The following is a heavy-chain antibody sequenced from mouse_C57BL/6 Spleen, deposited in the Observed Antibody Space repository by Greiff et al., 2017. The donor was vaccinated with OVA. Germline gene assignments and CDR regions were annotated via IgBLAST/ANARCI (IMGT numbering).Heavy chain of an antibody. CDR2: ISYAGRN. Sequence: EVKLQESGPGLVKPSQSLSLTCYVTGYSITSGYYWYWIRPFPGNQLEWVGYISYAGRNTYNHSLTNRISITRDTSKNQFFLKLNSVTTEDTSTYDWARGDWDFDDWGKGTTLTVSS. CDR1: GYSITSGYY. V-gene: IGHV3-6*01. J-gene: IGHJ2*01. D-gene: IGHD4-1*01. CDR3: ARGDWDFDD.